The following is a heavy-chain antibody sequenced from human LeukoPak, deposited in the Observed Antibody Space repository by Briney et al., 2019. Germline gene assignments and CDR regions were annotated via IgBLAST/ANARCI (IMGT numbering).Heavy chain of an antibody. J-gene: IGHJ4*02. V-gene: IGHV3-33*08. Sequence: PAGSLRLSCAASGFTFSNAWMSWVRQAQGKGLEWVAVIWNDGSNKYYAASVKGRFTIPRDNSKNTLYLQMNSLRAEDTAVYYCARGGYGDYVRVFDYWGQGTLVTVSS. CDR2: IWNDGSNK. CDR3: ARGGYGDYVRVFDY. CDR1: GFTFSNAW. D-gene: IGHD4-17*01.